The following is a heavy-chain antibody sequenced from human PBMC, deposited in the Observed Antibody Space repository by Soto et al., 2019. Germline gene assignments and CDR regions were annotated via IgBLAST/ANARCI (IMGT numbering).Heavy chain of an antibody. Sequence: QITLKEAGPTLVKPTETLTLTCTFSGVSFTTTRMGVGWTRQPPGKALEWLAIIYWDGESRYNPLLRRRLTLTEDTSKNQVVLTINNMDPKDTATYYCAHRDSTGTTTYFDSWGQGIPVTVAS. D-gene: IGHD1-1*01. CDR3: AHRDSTGTTTYFDS. CDR1: GVSFTTTRMG. J-gene: IGHJ4*02. V-gene: IGHV2-5*02. CDR2: IYWDGES.